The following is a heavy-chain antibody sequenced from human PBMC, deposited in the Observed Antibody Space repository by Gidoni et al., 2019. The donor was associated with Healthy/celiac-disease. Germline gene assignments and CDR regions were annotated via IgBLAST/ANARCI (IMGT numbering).Heavy chain of an antibody. Sequence: QVQLVESGGGVVQPGRSLRLSCAASGFTFSSYAMHWVRQAPGKGLEWVAVISYDGSNKYYADSVKGRFTISRDNSKNTLYLQMNSLRAEDTAVYYCARDRNGDYRYYYYYGMDVWGQGTTVTVSS. CDR3: ARDRNGDYRYYYYYGMDV. V-gene: IGHV3-30-3*01. CDR1: GFTFSSYA. J-gene: IGHJ6*02. CDR2: ISYDGSNK. D-gene: IGHD4-17*01.